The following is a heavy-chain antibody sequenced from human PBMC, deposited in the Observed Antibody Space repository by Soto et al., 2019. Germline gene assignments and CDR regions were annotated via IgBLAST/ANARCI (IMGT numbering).Heavy chain of an antibody. CDR3: ARGRTIFGVVTTNWFDP. V-gene: IGHV1-2*04. CDR2: INPNSGGT. CDR1: GYTFTGYY. D-gene: IGHD3-3*01. J-gene: IGHJ5*02. Sequence: ASVKVSCKASGYTFTGYYMHWVRQAPGQGLEWMGWINPNSGGTNYAQKFQGWVTMTRDTSISTAYMELSRLRSDDTAVYYCARGRTIFGVVTTNWFDPWGQGTLVTVS.